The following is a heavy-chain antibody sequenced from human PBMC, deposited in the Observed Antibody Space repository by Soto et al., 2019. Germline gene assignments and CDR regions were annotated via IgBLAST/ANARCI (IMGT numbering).Heavy chain of an antibody. D-gene: IGHD6-13*01. CDR2: ISGSGGST. CDR1: GFTFSSYA. Sequence: EVQLLESGGGLVQPGGSLRLSCAAPGFTFSSYAMSWVRQAPGKGLEWVSAISGSGGSTYYADSVKGRFTISRDNSKNPLYLQMNSLSAEDTAVYYCATDPLSSSWSNVFGPWGQGTLVTVSS. J-gene: IGHJ5*02. V-gene: IGHV3-23*01. CDR3: ATDPLSSSWSNVFGP.